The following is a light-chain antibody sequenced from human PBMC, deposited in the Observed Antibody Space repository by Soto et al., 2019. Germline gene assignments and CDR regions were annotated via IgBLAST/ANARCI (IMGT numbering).Light chain of an antibody. CDR1: QTVSIW. Sequence: DIQMTQSPSTLTASVGDRVTITCRASQTVSIWLAWFQQKPGKAPNLLIYRVSSVESGVPSRFSGSGSGTEFTLTISNLHPDYFATYYCQQYADSSWTFGQGTKVE. V-gene: IGKV1-5*03. CDR3: QQYADSSWT. CDR2: RVS. J-gene: IGKJ1*01.